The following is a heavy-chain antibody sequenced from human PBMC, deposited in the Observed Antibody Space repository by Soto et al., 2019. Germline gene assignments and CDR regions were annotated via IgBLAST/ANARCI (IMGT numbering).Heavy chain of an antibody. D-gene: IGHD3-10*01. CDR3: ARSRVTMVRDDAFDI. CDR2: INHSGST. CDR1: GGSISSGGYY. V-gene: IGHV4-34*01. Sequence: SETLSLTCAVSGGSISSGGYYWSWIRQPPGKGLQWIGEINHSGSTNYNPSLKSRVTILVDTSKNHFSLKLSSVTAADTAVYYCARSRVTMVRDDAFDIWGQGTMVTVSS. J-gene: IGHJ3*02.